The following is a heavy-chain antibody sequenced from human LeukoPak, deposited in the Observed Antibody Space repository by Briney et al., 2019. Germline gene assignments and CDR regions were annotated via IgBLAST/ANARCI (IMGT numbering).Heavy chain of an antibody. J-gene: IGHJ6*04. D-gene: IGHD3-10*02. CDR1: GFTFSSYW. Sequence: GGSLRLSCAASGFTFSSYWMSWVRQAPGKGLEWVSIIYSGGSTFYADSVKGRFTISRDNSKNTLYLQMNSLRAEDTAVYYCAELGITMIGGVWGKGTTVTISS. CDR3: AELGITMIGGV. V-gene: IGHV3-66*01. CDR2: IYSGGST.